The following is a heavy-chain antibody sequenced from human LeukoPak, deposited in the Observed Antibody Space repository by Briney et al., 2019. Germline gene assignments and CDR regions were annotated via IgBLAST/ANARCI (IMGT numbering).Heavy chain of an antibody. D-gene: IGHD1-26*01. V-gene: IGHV3-23*01. J-gene: IGHJ4*02. CDR3: AKAMGRIDGDY. CDR1: GFSFSTYS. Sequence: GGSLRLSCAASGFSFSTYSMTWVRQAPGKGLEWVSTINDGGAITYYADSVKGRFTISRDNAKNTMYLQMDSLTADDTAVYYSAKAMGRIDGDYWGQGTVISV. CDR2: INDGGAIT.